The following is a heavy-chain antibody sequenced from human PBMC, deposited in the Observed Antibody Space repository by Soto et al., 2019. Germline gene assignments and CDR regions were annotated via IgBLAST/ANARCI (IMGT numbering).Heavy chain of an antibody. CDR1: GYSFTGYY. CDR3: AREAGYDFWSGPPPFYYYYYGMDV. Sequence: SVKGSCKAAGYSFTGYYIHWVRQAPEEVLEWMGGINPNSGGTNYAQKFQGRVTMTRDTSISTAYMELSRLRSDDTAVYYCAREAGYDFWSGPPPFYYYYYGMDVWGQGTTVTGSS. V-gene: IGHV1-2*02. J-gene: IGHJ6*02. CDR2: INPNSGGT. D-gene: IGHD3-3*01.